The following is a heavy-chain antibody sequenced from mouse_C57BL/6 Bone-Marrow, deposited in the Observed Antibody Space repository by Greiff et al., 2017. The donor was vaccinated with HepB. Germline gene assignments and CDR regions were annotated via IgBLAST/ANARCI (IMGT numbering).Heavy chain of an antibody. J-gene: IGHJ1*03. CDR1: GYTFTSYW. Sequence: QVQLQQPGAELVKPGASVKMSCKASGYTFTSYWLTWVKQRPGQGLEWIGDIYPGSGSTNYNEKFKSKATLTVDTSSSTAYMQLSSLTSEDSAVYYCAREGFYYGSSYGYWYFDVWGTGTTVTVSS. CDR3: AREGFYYGSSYGYWYFDV. D-gene: IGHD1-1*01. CDR2: IYPGSGST. V-gene: IGHV1-55*01.